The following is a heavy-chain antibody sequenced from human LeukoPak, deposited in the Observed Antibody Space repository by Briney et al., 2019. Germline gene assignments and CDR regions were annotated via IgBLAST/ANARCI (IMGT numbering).Heavy chain of an antibody. Sequence: PGGSLRLSCAASGLSFSTYWMSWIRRAPGKGLEWVAKIKQAGSEKYYVDSVQGRFTISRDNAKNLLYLQMNSLRVDDTAVFYCARGGSGSYHEVTPYWGQGTLVTVSS. CDR1: GLSFSTYW. V-gene: IGHV3-7*04. J-gene: IGHJ4*02. D-gene: IGHD1-26*01. CDR2: IKQAGSEK. CDR3: ARGGSGSYHEVTPY.